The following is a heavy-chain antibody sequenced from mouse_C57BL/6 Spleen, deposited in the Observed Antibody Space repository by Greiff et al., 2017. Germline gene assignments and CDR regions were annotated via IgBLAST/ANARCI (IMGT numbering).Heavy chain of an antibody. Sequence: EVQLVESGGGLVQPGGSLSLSCAASGFTFTDYYMSWVRQPPGKALDWLGFIRNKANGYTTEYSASVKGRFTISRDNSQSILYLQMNALRAEDSATYYCARSPNYYGSSYAMDYWGQGTSVTVSS. V-gene: IGHV7-3*01. CDR3: ARSPNYYGSSYAMDY. CDR2: IRNKANGYTT. J-gene: IGHJ4*01. CDR1: GFTFTDYY. D-gene: IGHD1-1*01.